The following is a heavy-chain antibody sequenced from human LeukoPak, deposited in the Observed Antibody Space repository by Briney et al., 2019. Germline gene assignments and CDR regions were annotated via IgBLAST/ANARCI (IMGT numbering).Heavy chain of an antibody. J-gene: IGHJ6*02. CDR1: GFTFSTYA. CDR2: ISGSDGRT. CDR3: ARENTSSSYNYGMDV. Sequence: GGSLRLSCAASGFTFSTYAMSWVRQAPGKGLEWVSAISGSDGRTYNADSVKGRFTISRDNSKNTLDLQMNSLRAEDTAVYYFARENTSSSYNYGMDVWGQGTTVTVS. V-gene: IGHV3-23*01. D-gene: IGHD6-6*01.